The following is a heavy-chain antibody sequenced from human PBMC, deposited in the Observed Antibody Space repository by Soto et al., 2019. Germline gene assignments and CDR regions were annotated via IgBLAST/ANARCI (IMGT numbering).Heavy chain of an antibody. V-gene: IGHV3-30-3*01. Sequence: GGSLRLSCAASGFTFSSYAMHWVRQAPGKGLEWVAVISYDGSNKYYADSVKGRFTISRDNSKNTLYLQMNSLRAEDTAVYYCARDQYSYGSGPPRPWFYGYYGMDVWGQGTTVTVSS. D-gene: IGHD5-18*01. J-gene: IGHJ6*02. CDR1: GFTFSSYA. CDR2: ISYDGSNK. CDR3: ARDQYSYGSGPPRPWFYGYYGMDV.